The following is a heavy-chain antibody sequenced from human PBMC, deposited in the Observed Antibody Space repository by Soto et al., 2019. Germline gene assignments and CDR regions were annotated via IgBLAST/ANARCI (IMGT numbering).Heavy chain of an antibody. CDR1: GGSISSSSYY. J-gene: IGHJ5*02. CDR3: ARHHVGAPLPGWFDP. CDR2: IYYSGST. Sequence: SETLSLTCTVSGGSISSSSYYCFLILQPPGKGLEWIGSIYYSGSTYYNPSLKSRVTISVDTSKNQFSLKLSSVTAADTAVYYCARHHVGAPLPGWFDPWGQGTLVTVSS. V-gene: IGHV4-39*01. D-gene: IGHD1-26*01.